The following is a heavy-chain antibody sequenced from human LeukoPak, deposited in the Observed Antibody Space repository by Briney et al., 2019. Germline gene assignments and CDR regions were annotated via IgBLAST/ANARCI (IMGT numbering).Heavy chain of an antibody. CDR3: ARRAYSSGWYYFDY. Sequence: PSETLSPTCTVSGGSISSYYWSWIRQPPGKGLEWIGCIFYSGSTNYNPSLKSRVTISVDTSKNQFSLKLSSVTAADTAVYYCARRAYSSGWYYFDYWGQGTLVTVSS. J-gene: IGHJ4*02. CDR1: GGSISSYY. D-gene: IGHD6-19*01. V-gene: IGHV4-59*08. CDR2: IFYSGST.